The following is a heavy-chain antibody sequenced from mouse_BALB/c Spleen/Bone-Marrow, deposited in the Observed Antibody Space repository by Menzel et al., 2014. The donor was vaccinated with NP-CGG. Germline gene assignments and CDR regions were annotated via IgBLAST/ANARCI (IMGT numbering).Heavy chain of an antibody. CDR2: ISSGGHDT. D-gene: IGHD2-4*01. Sequence: EVKLMESGGGLVKPGGSLKLSCAASGFTFSAYSMSWVRQTPEKRLEWVATISSGGHDTYYPDSVKGRFTISRDNAKNPLYLQMNSLKSVDSAVYYCSKDGGYDYSYYFDYWGQGTTLTVSS. V-gene: IGHV5-6-4*01. CDR1: GFTFSAYS. CDR3: SKDGGYDYSYYFDY. J-gene: IGHJ2*01.